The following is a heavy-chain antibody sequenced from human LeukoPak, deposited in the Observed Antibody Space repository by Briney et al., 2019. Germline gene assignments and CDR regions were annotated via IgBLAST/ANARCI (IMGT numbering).Heavy chain of an antibody. V-gene: IGHV1-8*01. J-gene: IGHJ6*02. D-gene: IGHD3-10*01. Sequence: ASVKVSCKASGYTFTSYDINWVRQATGQGLEWMGWMNPNSGNTGYAQKFQGRVTMTRNTSISTAYMELSSLRSEDTAVYYCAAGSERVRGVIPPPYYYYGMDVWGQGTTVTVSS. CDR3: AAGSERVRGVIPPPYYYYGMDV. CDR1: GYTFTSYD. CDR2: MNPNSGNT.